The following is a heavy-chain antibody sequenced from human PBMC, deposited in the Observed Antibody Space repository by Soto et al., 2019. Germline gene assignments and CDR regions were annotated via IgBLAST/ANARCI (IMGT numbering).Heavy chain of an antibody. V-gene: IGHV4-39*01. D-gene: IGHD3-22*01. CDR3: ASGSRGSYGYDSSGYFSWFDP. CDR2: IYYSGST. CDR1: GGSISSSSYY. J-gene: IGHJ5*02. Sequence: SETLSLTCTVSGGSISSSSYYWGWIRQPPGKGLEWIGSIYYSGSTYYNPSLKSRVTISVDTSKNQSSLKLSSVTAADTAVYYCASGSRGSYGYDSSGYFSWFDPWGQGTLVTVSS.